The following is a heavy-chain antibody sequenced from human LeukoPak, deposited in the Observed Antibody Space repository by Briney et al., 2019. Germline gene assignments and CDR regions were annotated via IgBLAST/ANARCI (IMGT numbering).Heavy chain of an antibody. J-gene: IGHJ4*02. CDR1: GGSISSSSYY. CDR3: ARDYGDYYFDY. CDR2: IYYSGST. V-gene: IGHV4-39*02. Sequence: PSETLSLTCTVSGGSISSSSYYSGWSRQPPGKGLEWIGSIYYSGSTYYNPSLKSRVTISVDTSKNQFSLKLSSVTAADAAVYYCARDYGDYYFDYWGQGTLVTVSS. D-gene: IGHD3-10*01.